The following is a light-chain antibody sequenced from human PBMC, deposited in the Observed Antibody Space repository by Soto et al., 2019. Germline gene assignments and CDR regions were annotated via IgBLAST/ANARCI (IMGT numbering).Light chain of an antibody. CDR1: SNDVGSYNL. V-gene: IGLV2-23*02. CDR3: CSYAGNSTLV. Sequence: QSVLTQPASVSGSPGQSITLSCTGTSNDVGSYNLVSWYQQHPGKAPKLMISEVSKRPSGVSNRFSGSKSDNTASLTLSGLQAEDEADYYCCSYAGNSTLVFGGGTKLTVL. CDR2: EVS. J-gene: IGLJ3*02.